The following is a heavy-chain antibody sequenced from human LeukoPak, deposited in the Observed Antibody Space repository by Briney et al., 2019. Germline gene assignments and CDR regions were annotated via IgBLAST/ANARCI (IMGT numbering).Heavy chain of an antibody. Sequence: GGSLRLSCAASGFTFCRYGMHWVRQAPGKGLEWVAFIPHDGSNKYYADSVKGRFTISRDNSKNTLYLQMNSLRAEDTAVYYCAKGIWFGEFGDGVTWGQGTLVTVSS. J-gene: IGHJ4*02. CDR3: AKGIWFGEFGDGVT. D-gene: IGHD3-10*01. V-gene: IGHV3-30*02. CDR2: IPHDGSNK. CDR1: GFTFCRYG.